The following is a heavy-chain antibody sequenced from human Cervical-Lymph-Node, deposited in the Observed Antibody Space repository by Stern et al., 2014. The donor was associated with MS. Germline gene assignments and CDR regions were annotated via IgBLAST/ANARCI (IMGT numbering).Heavy chain of an antibody. CDR3: SREPRLTDY. D-gene: IGHD2-21*01. V-gene: IGHV3-11*01. Sequence: QVQLVQSGGGLVKPGGSLRLSCVASGFTFSDHYMSWIRQAPGQGMEWVSYISGSGSFVNYADSVKGRFTISRDNAKDSLYLQMNSLRAEDTAVYYCSREPRLTDYWGQGTLVSVSS. CDR1: GFTFSDHY. J-gene: IGHJ4*02. CDR2: ISGSGSFV.